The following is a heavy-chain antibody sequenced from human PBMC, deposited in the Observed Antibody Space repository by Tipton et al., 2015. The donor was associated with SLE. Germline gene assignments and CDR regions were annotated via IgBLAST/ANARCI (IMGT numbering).Heavy chain of an antibody. V-gene: IGHV4-59*08. D-gene: IGHD3-16*01. Sequence: LRLSCTVSGDSINDYYWTWIRQSPGKGLEWIAYMYYGGSSDYNPSLKSRVTISVDTSKNQFSLKLSSVTAADTAVYYCARGRDYYDYATDVWGQGTTVTVSS. J-gene: IGHJ6*02. CDR3: ARGRDYYDYATDV. CDR1: GDSINDYY. CDR2: MYYGGSS.